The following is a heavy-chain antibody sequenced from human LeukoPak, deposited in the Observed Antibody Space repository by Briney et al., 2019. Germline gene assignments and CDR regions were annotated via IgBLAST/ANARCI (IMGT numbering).Heavy chain of an antibody. CDR1: AGSISNYY. Sequence: MPSETLSLTCSVFAGSISNYYWSWIRQPPGKGLEWVGYAYYSGSTTYNPSLESRVTISVDTSKNKFSLKLTAVTAADTAVYYCARNSAVATSRSWFDPWGQGTLVTVSS. CDR3: ARNSAVATSRSWFDP. J-gene: IGHJ5*02. CDR2: AYYSGST. V-gene: IGHV4-59*08. D-gene: IGHD6-19*01.